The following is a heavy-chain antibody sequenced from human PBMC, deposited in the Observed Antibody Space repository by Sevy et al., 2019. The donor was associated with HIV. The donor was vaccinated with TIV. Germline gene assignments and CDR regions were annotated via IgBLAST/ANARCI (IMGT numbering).Heavy chain of an antibody. CDR2: IWYDGSNR. CDR1: GFTFNSYG. Sequence: GGSLRLSCAASGFTFNSYGMHWVRQAPGKGLEWVALIWYDGSNRSYVDPVKGRFTVSRDNSKNTLYLQMNSLRAEDTAVYYCAREGLAVAGIGYYFEYWGQGTLVTVSS. CDR3: AREGLAVAGIGYYFEY. J-gene: IGHJ4*02. V-gene: IGHV3-33*01. D-gene: IGHD6-19*01.